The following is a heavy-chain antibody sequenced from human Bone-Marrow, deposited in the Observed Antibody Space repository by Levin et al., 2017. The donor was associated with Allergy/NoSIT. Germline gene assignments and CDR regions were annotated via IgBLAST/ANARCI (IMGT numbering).Heavy chain of an antibody. V-gene: IGHV3-7*01. Sequence: GESLKISCAASGFTFSTYWMTWVRQAPGKGLEWVANIKEDGSDKYYVDSVKGRFTISRDNAKDSLSLQMISLRAEDTAVYYCARGRGTANYFDYWGQGTLVTVSS. CDR2: IKEDGSDK. J-gene: IGHJ4*02. D-gene: IGHD1-26*01. CDR3: ARGRGTANYFDY. CDR1: GFTFSTYW.